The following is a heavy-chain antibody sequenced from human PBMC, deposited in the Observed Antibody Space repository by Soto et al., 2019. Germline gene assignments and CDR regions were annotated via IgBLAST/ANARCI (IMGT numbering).Heavy chain of an antibody. CDR2: IYHSWST. CDR1: GGSISSGGYS. J-gene: IGHJ3*02. Sequence: SETLSLTCAVSGGSISSGGYSLSWIRHPPGKGLEWIGYIYHSWSTYYNPSLKSRVTISVDRSKNQFSLKLSSVTAADTAVYFCARVGWELLGGAFDIWGQGTMVTVSS. CDR3: ARVGWELLGGAFDI. D-gene: IGHD1-26*01. V-gene: IGHV4-30-2*01.